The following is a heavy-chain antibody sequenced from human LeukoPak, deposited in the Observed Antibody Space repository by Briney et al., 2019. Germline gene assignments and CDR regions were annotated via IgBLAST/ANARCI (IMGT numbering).Heavy chain of an antibody. CDR2: IYYSGST. D-gene: IGHD2-2*03. V-gene: IGHV4-30-4*08. CDR1: GGSISSGDYY. J-gene: IGHJ6*03. Sequence: SETLSLTCTVSGGSISSGDYYWSWIRQPPGKGLEWIGYIYYSGSTYYNPSPKSRVTISVDTSKNQFSLKLSSVTAADTAVYYCASAPGGYSSSSSCSRGYYYYYYMDVWGKGTTVTVSS. CDR3: ASAPGGYSSSSSCSRGYYYYYYMDV.